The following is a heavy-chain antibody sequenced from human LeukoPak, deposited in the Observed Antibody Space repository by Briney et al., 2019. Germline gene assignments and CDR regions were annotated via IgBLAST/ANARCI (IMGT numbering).Heavy chain of an antibody. Sequence: GESLKISCKGSGYSFTSYWIGWVRQMPGKGLEWMGIIYPGDSDTRYSPSFQGQVTISADKSISTAYLQWSSLKASDTAMYYCARIRGSIPGKTNWFDPWGQGTLVTVSS. V-gene: IGHV5-51*01. CDR2: IYPGDSDT. CDR1: GYSFTSYW. D-gene: IGHD3-10*01. CDR3: ARIRGSIPGKTNWFDP. J-gene: IGHJ5*02.